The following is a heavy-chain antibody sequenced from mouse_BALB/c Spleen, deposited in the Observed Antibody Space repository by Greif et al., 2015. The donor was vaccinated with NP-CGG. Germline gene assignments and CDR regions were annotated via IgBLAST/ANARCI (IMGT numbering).Heavy chain of an antibody. CDR3: AGYYYAMDY. Sequence: QVQLKESGAELAKPGASVKMSCKASGYTFTSYWMHWVKQRPGQGLEWIGYINPSTGYAEYNQKFKDKATLTADKSSSTAYMQLSSLTSEDSAVYYCAGYYYAMDYWGQGTSVTVSS. CDR2: INPSTGYA. CDR1: GYTFTSYW. J-gene: IGHJ4*01. V-gene: IGHV1-7*01.